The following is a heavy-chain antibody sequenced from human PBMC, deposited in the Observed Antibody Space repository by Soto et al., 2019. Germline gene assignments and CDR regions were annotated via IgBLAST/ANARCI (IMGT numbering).Heavy chain of an antibody. J-gene: IGHJ4*02. V-gene: IGHV4-31*03. Sequence: SETLSLTCTVSGGSISSGGYYWSWIRQHPGKGLEWIGYIYYSGSTYYNPSLKSRVTISVDTSKNQFSLKLSSVTAADTTVYYCAREGLYDSPDYWGQGTLVTVSS. CDR3: AREGLYDSPDY. D-gene: IGHD3-22*01. CDR2: IYYSGST. CDR1: GGSISSGGYY.